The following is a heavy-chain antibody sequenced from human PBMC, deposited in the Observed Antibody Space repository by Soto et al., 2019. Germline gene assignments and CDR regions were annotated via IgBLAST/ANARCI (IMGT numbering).Heavy chain of an antibody. CDR3: VREDGKVGTNSAFDY. D-gene: IGHD1-26*01. Sequence: GGSLRLSCASSGFTFSTYTMNWVRQAPGKGLEWVSSINGRGNYIYYAESVKGRSTISRDNAKNSLYLQVDRLRAEDTALYYCVREDGKVGTNSAFDYWGLGALVTVSS. V-gene: IGHV3-21*01. J-gene: IGHJ4*02. CDR2: INGRGNYI. CDR1: GFTFSTYT.